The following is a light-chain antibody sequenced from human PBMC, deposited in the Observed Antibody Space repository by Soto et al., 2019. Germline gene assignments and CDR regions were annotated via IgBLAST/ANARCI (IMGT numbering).Light chain of an antibody. V-gene: IGLV1-40*01. CDR1: NSNIGAGYD. J-gene: IGLJ1*01. Sequence: QSVLTQTPSVSGAPGQRVTISCTGSNSNIGAGYDVHWYQQLPGTAPKLLIYGNTNRASGVPDRFSGSKSGTSASLAITGLQAEDEADYYCQSYDSSLSGYVFGTGTKVTVL. CDR3: QSYDSSLSGYV. CDR2: GNT.